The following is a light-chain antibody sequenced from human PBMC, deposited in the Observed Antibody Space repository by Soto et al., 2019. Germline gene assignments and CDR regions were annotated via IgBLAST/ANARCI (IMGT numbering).Light chain of an antibody. CDR3: QQYGSSPPT. V-gene: IGKV3-20*01. Sequence: EIVLTQSPGTLPLSPGERATLSCRASQSVSSNYLAWYQQKPGQAPRLLIYGASSRATGIPDRFSGSGSGTDFTLTVSRLEPEDFAVFYCQQYGSSPPTFGQGTKVEIK. J-gene: IGKJ2*01. CDR1: QSVSSNY. CDR2: GAS.